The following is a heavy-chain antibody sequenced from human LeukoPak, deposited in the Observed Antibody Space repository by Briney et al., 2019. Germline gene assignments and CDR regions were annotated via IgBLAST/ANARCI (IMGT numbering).Heavy chain of an antibody. CDR3: ARAPLVATNYFDY. CDR1: GFTFSSYA. D-gene: IGHD5-12*01. Sequence: GGSLRLSCAASGFTFSSYAMHWVRQAPGKGREWVAVISYDGSNKYYADSVKGRFTISRDNSKNTLYLQMNSLRAEDTAVYYCARAPLVATNYFDYWGQGTLVTVSS. V-gene: IGHV3-30-3*01. CDR2: ISYDGSNK. J-gene: IGHJ4*02.